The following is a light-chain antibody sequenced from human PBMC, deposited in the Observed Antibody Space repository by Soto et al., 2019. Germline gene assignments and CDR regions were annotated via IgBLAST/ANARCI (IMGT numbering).Light chain of an antibody. CDR2: EAS. V-gene: IGKV3-11*01. CDR1: QSISNTY. CDR3: QQRSNWPRS. Sequence: EVVLTQSPANLSMSPGEGATLSCRASQSISNTYLAWYQQKPGQAPRLLIYEASNRATGIPARFSGGGSGTDFTLTISSLEPEDFAVYFCQQRSNWPRSYGQGTKREIK. J-gene: IGKJ2*01.